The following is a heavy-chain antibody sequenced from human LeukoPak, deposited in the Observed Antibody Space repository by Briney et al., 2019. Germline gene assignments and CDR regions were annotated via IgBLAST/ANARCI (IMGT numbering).Heavy chain of an antibody. V-gene: IGHV3-74*01. J-gene: IGHJ4*02. D-gene: IGHD3-10*01. Sequence: GGSPRLSCAASGFTFNIYWMHWVRQAPGKGMVWVSHINSYGSGTNYAGSVKGRFTISRDNAKNTLYLQMNSLRAEDTAVYYCARDRGYQIDYWGQGILVTVSS. CDR3: ARDRGYQIDY. CDR2: INSYGSGT. CDR1: GFTFNIYW.